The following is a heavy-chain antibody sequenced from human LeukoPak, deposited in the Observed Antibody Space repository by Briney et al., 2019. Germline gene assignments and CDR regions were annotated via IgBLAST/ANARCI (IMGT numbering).Heavy chain of an antibody. D-gene: IGHD3-10*01. J-gene: IGHJ5*02. V-gene: IGHV3-11*01. Sequence: GGSLRLSSAASGFTFSDYYMSWIRQAPGKGLEWVSYITSSGITTQYADSVKGRFTISRDNAKNSLYLQMNSLRAEDTAVYYCAREGRPGAFDPWSQGTLVTVSS. CDR2: ITSSGITT. CDR1: GFTFSDYY. CDR3: AREGRPGAFDP.